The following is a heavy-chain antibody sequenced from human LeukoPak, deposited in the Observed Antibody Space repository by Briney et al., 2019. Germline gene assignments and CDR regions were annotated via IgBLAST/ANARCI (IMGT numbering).Heavy chain of an antibody. J-gene: IGHJ3*02. Sequence: SETLSLTCSVSGDSMRGYYWNWIRLSPGKGLEWIGNSYYSGSTDYTPSLKSRVTISVDTARNQASLRLSSATAADTAIYYCARGPRKYYYDSSAIGAFDIWGQGTMVTVSS. D-gene: IGHD3-22*01. V-gene: IGHV4-59*01. CDR1: GDSMRGYY. CDR3: ARGPRKYYYDSSAIGAFDI. CDR2: SYYSGST.